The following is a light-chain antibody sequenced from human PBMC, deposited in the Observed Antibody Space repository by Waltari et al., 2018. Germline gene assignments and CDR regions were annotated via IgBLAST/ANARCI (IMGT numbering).Light chain of an antibody. CDR3: QSYDSSLSGVV. J-gene: IGLJ2*01. CDR2: EVN. Sequence: QSALTQPPSAAGSPGQSVPIPCTGTSSDVGGNDYVAWYQQHPGQAPKLLIYEVNKRPSGVPDRFSGSKSGPSASLAITGLQAEDEADYYCQSYDSSLSGVVFGGGTKLTVL. CDR1: SSDVGGNDY. V-gene: IGLV2-8*01.